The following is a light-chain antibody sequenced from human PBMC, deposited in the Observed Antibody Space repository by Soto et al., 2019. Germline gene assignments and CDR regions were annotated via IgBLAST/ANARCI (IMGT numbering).Light chain of an antibody. CDR2: GAS. J-gene: IGKJ1*01. V-gene: IGKV3-15*01. Sequence: EIVMTQSPATLSVSPGERAPLSCRASQSVGRNLAWYQQKPGQGPRLLIYGASTRATGIPARFSGSGSGTEFTLTISSLQSEDFAVYYCQQYDNWPRTFGQGTKVDIK. CDR1: QSVGRN. CDR3: QQYDNWPRT.